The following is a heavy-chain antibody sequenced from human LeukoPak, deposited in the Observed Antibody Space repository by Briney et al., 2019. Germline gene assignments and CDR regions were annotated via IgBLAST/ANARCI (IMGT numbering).Heavy chain of an antibody. CDR3: AKDCSSTSCFLAPKNNWFDP. Sequence: GGFLRLSCAASGFTFSSYAMSWVRQAPGKGLEWVSAISGSGGSTYYADSVKGRFTISRDNSKNTLYLQMNSLRAEDTAVYYCAKDCSSTSCFLAPKNNWFDPWGQGTLVTVSS. CDR2: ISGSGGST. J-gene: IGHJ5*02. CDR1: GFTFSSYA. V-gene: IGHV3-23*01. D-gene: IGHD2-2*01.